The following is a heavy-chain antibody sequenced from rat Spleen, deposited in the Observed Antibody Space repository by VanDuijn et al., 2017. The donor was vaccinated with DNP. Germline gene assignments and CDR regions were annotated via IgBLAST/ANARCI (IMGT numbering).Heavy chain of an antibody. CDR3: ARSGRSFDY. V-gene: IGHV5-7*01. Sequence: EVQLVESGGGSVQPGRSLKLSCAASGFTFSDYNMAWVRQAPKKGLEWVATISYDGTSTYYRDSVKGRFTISRDNAKSTLYLHMDSLTSEDTATYYCARSGRSFDYWGQGVMVTVSS. CDR2: ISYDGTST. J-gene: IGHJ2*01. D-gene: IGHD5-1*01. CDR1: GFTFSDYN.